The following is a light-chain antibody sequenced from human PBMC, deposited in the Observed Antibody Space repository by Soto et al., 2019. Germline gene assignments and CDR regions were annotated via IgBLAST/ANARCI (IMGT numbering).Light chain of an antibody. Sequence: DIQMTQSPSSLSASVEDRVIITCRASQSTSNHLNWYQQKPGKAPKLLIFAASRLQSGVPSRFRGSRSGPVFTLTISSLQPEDFATYYCQQSYSSPPTFGQGTKVDIK. J-gene: IGKJ1*01. V-gene: IGKV1-39*01. CDR2: AAS. CDR3: QQSYSSPPT. CDR1: QSTSNH.